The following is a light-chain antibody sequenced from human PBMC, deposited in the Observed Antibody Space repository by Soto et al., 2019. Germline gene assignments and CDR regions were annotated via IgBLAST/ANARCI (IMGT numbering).Light chain of an antibody. Sequence: DIQMTQSPSSLSASVGDTVTITCRASQSIRSHLNWYQQKPGKGPKLLIYTASSLQSGVPSRFSGSGSGTEFTLTISSLQPDDFATYYCQHYNSYSEAFGQGTKV. CDR3: QHYNSYSEA. V-gene: IGKV1-17*01. CDR1: QSIRSH. CDR2: TAS. J-gene: IGKJ1*01.